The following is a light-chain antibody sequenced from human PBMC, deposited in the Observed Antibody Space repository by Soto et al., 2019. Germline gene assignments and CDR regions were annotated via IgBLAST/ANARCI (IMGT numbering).Light chain of an antibody. J-gene: IGLJ3*02. CDR3: SSYTNTNTWV. CDR2: EVI. CDR1: SSDVGGYNF. V-gene: IGLV2-14*01. Sequence: QSALTQPASVSGSPGQSITISCTGTSSDVGGYNFVSWYQQHPGKVPKLMIYEVINRPSGVSNRFSGSKSGNTASLTISGFQSEDEADYYCSSYTNTNTWVFGGGTKLTVL.